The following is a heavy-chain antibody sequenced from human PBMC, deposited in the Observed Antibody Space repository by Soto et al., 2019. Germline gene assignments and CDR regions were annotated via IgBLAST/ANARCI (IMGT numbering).Heavy chain of an antibody. CDR2: IDPSTNNT. D-gene: IGHD3-3*01. CDR3: GGGGGGFWGGYTG. CDR1: GNTFSSHY. V-gene: IGHV1-46*01. Sequence: QVQLVQSGAEVKKPGASVKVSCKASGNTFSSHYMHWVRQAPGQGLEWMGIIDPSTNNTKYAQKFQGRIPMTRDTSTGAVCMGLSSLRSEGTAGYYCGGGGGGFWGGYTGWGQGTLVHGSS. J-gene: IGHJ4*02.